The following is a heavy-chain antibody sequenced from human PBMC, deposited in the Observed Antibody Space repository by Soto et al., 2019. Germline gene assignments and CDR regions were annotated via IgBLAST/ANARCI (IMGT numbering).Heavy chain of an antibody. CDR3: ARPSRNYYDASSYSY. CDR2: IYPGDSDT. Sequence: GESLKISCKGSGYSFTNYWIGWVRQMPGKGLEWMGIIYPGDSDTRYSPSFQGQVTISADKSISTAYLQWSSLKASDTAIYYCARPSRNYYDASSYSYWGQGTLVTVSS. J-gene: IGHJ4*02. V-gene: IGHV5-51*01. CDR1: GYSFTNYW. D-gene: IGHD3-22*01.